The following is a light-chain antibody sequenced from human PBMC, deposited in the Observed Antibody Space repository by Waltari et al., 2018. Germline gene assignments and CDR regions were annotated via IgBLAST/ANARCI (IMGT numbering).Light chain of an antibody. CDR2: EVN. J-gene: IGLJ2*01. CDR3: SSHAANNILI. Sequence: QAAPTQPPSVSGSPGQSVIISCTGTSSDIGSHDAVSWYQQSPGKVPRLLIYEVNERPSGVSDRFSGSKSGNTASLTISGPQAEDEADYYCSSHAANNILIFGGGTRLTVL. CDR1: SSDIGSHDA. V-gene: IGLV2-8*01.